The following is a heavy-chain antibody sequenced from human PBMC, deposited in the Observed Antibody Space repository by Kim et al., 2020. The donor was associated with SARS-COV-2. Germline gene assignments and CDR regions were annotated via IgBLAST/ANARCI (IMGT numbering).Heavy chain of an antibody. CDR3: AGSGMDG. CDR1: RHTFTNYY. J-gene: IGHJ6*02. V-gene: IGHV1-46*01. CDR2: INPSGVST. D-gene: IGHD3-3*01. Sequence: ASVKVSCKASRHTFTNYYIHWVRQAPGQGLEWMGMINPSGVSTSHAQNFQGRVTMTRDTSTSTVYMVLSSLRSEDTAVDYCAGSGMDGWGQGTTGTCSS.